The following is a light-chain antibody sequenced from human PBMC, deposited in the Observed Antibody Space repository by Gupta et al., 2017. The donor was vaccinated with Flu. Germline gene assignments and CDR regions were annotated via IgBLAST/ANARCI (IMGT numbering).Light chain of an antibody. V-gene: IGKV3-20*01. CDR2: GAS. CDR3: QQEGSASWT. J-gene: IGKJ1*01. Sequence: DIVLTQSPGTLSLSPGERATLSCRASESVRSNYLAWYQQKPGQAPRLLIYGASSRATGIPDRFSGSGSGTDFTLTISRLEPEDFAVYYCQQEGSASWTFGQGTKVEIK. CDR1: ESVRSNY.